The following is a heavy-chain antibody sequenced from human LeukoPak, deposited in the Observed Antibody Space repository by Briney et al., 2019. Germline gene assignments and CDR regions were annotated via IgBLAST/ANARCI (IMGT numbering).Heavy chain of an antibody. J-gene: IGHJ4*02. D-gene: IGHD6-13*01. CDR1: GFTFSNYN. Sequence: PGGSLRLSCAASGFTFSNYNMNWVRQAPGKGLEWVSSCSSSSSYIYYADSVKGRFTISRDNAKNSLYLQMNSLRAEDTAVYYCATGSSWYFEYWDQETLVTVSS. CDR2: CSSSSSYI. CDR3: ATGSSWYFEY. V-gene: IGHV3-21*01.